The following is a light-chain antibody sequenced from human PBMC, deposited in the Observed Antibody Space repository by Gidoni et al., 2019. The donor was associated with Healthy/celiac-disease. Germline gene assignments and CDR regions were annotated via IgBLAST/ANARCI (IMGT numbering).Light chain of an antibody. CDR3: QQSYSTPGT. CDR1: QSISSY. CDR2: AAS. V-gene: IGKV1-39*01. Sequence: DIQIPQPPSSLSASVGDRVTITCRASQSISSYLNWYQQKPGKAPKLLIYAASSLQSGVPSRFSGSGSGTDFTLTISSLQPEDFATYYCQQSYSTPGTFGQGTKLEIK. J-gene: IGKJ2*02.